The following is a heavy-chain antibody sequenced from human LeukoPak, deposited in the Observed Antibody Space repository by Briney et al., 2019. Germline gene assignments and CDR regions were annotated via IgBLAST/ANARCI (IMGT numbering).Heavy chain of an antibody. CDR3: ARDLKAGGSGSFDY. J-gene: IGHJ4*02. CDR1: GGTFSSYA. CDR2: ISAYNGNT. V-gene: IGHV1-18*01. Sequence: ASVKVSCKASGGTFSSYAISWVRQAPGQGLEWMGWISAYNGNTNYAQKLQGRVTMTTDTSTSTAYMELRSLRSDDTAVYYCARDLKAGGSGSFDYWGQGTLVTVSS. D-gene: IGHD3-10*01.